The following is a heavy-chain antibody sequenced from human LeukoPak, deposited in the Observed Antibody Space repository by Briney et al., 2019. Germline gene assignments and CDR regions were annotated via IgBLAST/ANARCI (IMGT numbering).Heavy chain of an antibody. J-gene: IGHJ4*02. D-gene: IGHD6-19*01. V-gene: IGHV3-21*01. CDR2: ISSSSYI. Sequence: GGSLRLSCAASGFTFSSYSMTWVRQAPGKGLEWVSSISSSSYIYYADSVKGQFTISRDNAKNSLYLQMNSLRAGDTAVYYCARAGQWLDLIYWGQGTLVTVSS. CDR1: GFTFSSYS. CDR3: ARAGQWLDLIY.